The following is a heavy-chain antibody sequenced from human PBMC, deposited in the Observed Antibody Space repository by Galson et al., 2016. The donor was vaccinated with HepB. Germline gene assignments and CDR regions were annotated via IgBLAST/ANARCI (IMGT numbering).Heavy chain of an antibody. CDR3: AKLEGQLTDDDY. V-gene: IGHV3-23*01. Sequence: SLRLSCAASGFTFSSYAMNWVRQAPGKGLEWVSTLSGSGGSTYYADSVKGRFTISRDNSKNTLYPQMNSLRAEDTAVYYCAKLEGQLTDDDYWGQGTLVTVSS. D-gene: IGHD1-1*01. CDR1: GFTFSSYA. CDR2: LSGSGGST. J-gene: IGHJ4*02.